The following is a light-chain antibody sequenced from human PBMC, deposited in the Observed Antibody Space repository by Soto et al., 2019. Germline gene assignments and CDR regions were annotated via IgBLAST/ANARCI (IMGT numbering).Light chain of an antibody. J-gene: IGLJ1*01. CDR2: RSN. CDR3: TAWDDTLSGPLYV. Sequence: QSVLTQPPSVSGTPGQRVTITCSGSSSNIGTNYVYWYRQLPGTAPKLLIYRSNQRPSGVSDRFSGSKSGTSASLAISGLRSEDEADYYCTAWDDTLSGPLYVFGTGTKLTVL. CDR1: SSNIGTNY. V-gene: IGLV1-47*01.